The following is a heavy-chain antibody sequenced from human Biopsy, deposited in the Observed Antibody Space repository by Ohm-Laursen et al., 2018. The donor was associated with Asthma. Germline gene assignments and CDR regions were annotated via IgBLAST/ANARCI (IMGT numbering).Heavy chain of an antibody. CDR1: GFAVSRDH. J-gene: IGHJ4*02. Sequence: GSLRLSCAASGFAVSRDHMFWVRQAPGKDLEWVSVIYSGGTSHTADSVRGRFTISRDYSKNTLYLQMHGLRAEDTAVYYCARGDSSNWSHYYFDYWGQGTLVTVSS. V-gene: IGHV3-53*01. CDR3: ARGDSSNWSHYYFDY. D-gene: IGHD3-22*01. CDR2: IYSGGTS.